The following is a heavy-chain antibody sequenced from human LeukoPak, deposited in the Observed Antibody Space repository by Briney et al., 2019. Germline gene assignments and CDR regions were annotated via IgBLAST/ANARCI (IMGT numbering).Heavy chain of an antibody. V-gene: IGHV1-2*02. CDR1: GYTFTGYY. D-gene: IGHD1-20*01. CDR2: INPNSGGT. Sequence: ASVKVSCKASGYTFTGYYMHWVRQAPGQGLEWMGWINPNSGGTNYAQKFQGRVTMTRDTSISTAYMELSRLRSDDTAVYYCASEDNWNDVSYYFDYWRQGTLVTVS. J-gene: IGHJ4*02. CDR3: ASEDNWNDVSYYFDY.